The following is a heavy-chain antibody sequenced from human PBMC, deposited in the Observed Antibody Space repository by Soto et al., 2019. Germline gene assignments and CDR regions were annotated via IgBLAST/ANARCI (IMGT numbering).Heavy chain of an antibody. D-gene: IGHD3-3*01. V-gene: IGHV4-59*01. Sequence: SETLSLTCTVSGGSISSYYWSWIRQPPGKGLEWIGYIYYSGSTNYNPSLKSRVTISVDTSKNQFSLKLSSVTAADTAVYYCARDSRSYSYYDFWSGPKYYYYYMDVWGKGTTVTVSS. CDR1: GGSISSYY. J-gene: IGHJ6*03. CDR2: IYYSGST. CDR3: ARDSRSYSYYDFWSGPKYYYYYMDV.